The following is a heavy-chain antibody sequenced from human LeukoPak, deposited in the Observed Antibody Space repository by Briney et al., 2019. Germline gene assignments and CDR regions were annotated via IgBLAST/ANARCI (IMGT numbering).Heavy chain of an antibody. J-gene: IGHJ4*02. D-gene: IGHD5-18*01. Sequence: GGSLRLSCTASGFTVSSNYMNWVRQAPGKGLEWVSVVYSGGSTFYAASVKGRFTISRDISKNTLFLQMNSLRVEDTAVYYCAKSRGYSYGYDYWGQGTLVTVSS. V-gene: IGHV3-53*01. CDR3: AKSRGYSYGYDY. CDR2: VYSGGST. CDR1: GFTVSSNY.